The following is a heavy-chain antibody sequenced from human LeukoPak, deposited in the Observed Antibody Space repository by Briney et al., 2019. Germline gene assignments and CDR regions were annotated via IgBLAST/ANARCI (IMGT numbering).Heavy chain of an antibody. D-gene: IGHD1-26*01. CDR3: ARVQGGGTSDY. V-gene: IGHV1-8*01. J-gene: IGHJ4*02. CDR2: MNPNSGNT. CDR1: GYTFTSYD. Sequence: ASVKVSCKASGYTFTSYDINWVRQAPGQGLEWMGWMNPNSGNTGYAQKFQGRVTMTRYTSISTAYMELSSLRSDDTAVHYCARVQGGGTSDYWGQGTLVTVSS.